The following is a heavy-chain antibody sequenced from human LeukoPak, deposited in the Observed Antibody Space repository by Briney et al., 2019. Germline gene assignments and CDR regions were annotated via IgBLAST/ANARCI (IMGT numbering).Heavy chain of an antibody. CDR3: AKGRWLQYDAFDI. V-gene: IGHV1-8*01. Sequence: ASVKVSCRASGYTFTSYDINWVRQATGQGLEWMGWMNPNSGNTGYAQKFQGRVTMTRNTSISTAYMELSSLRAEDTAVYYCAKGRWLQYDAFDIWGQGTMVTVSS. CDR1: GYTFTSYD. CDR2: MNPNSGNT. J-gene: IGHJ3*02. D-gene: IGHD5-24*01.